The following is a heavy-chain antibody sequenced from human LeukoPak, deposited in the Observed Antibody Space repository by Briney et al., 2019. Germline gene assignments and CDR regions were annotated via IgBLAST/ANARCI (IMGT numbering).Heavy chain of an antibody. CDR2: IGTAGDT. D-gene: IGHD5-12*01. Sequence: GGSLRLSCAASGFTFSSYWMSWVRQAPGKGLEWVSAIGTAGDTYYPGSVKGRFTISRENAKNSLYLQMNSLRAGDTAMYYCARGGGDSGYAGHGMDVWGQGTTVTVSS. J-gene: IGHJ6*02. CDR3: ARGGGDSGYAGHGMDV. CDR1: GFTFSSYW. V-gene: IGHV3-13*01.